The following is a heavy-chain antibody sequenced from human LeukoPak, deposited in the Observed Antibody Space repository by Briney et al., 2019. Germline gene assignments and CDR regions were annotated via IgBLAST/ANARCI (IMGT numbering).Heavy chain of an antibody. J-gene: IGHJ4*02. CDR2: IISSSSYI. CDR3: ARVYYDSSGYDY. Sequence: PGGSLRLSCAASGFTFSSYSMNWVRQAPGKGLEWVSSIISSSSYIYYADSVKGRFTISRDNAKNSLYLQMNSLRAEDTAVYYCARVYYDSSGYDYWGQGTLVTVSS. D-gene: IGHD3-22*01. V-gene: IGHV3-21*01. CDR1: GFTFSSYS.